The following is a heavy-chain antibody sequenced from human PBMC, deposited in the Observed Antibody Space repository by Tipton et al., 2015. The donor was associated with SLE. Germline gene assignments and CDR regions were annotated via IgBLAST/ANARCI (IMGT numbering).Heavy chain of an antibody. CDR3: ARAGAGYYYYYYMDV. Sequence: SLRLSCTASGFTFSDYYMTWIRQAPGTGLEWVSYISASAEIIYYADSVMGRFTISRDSAKNSLYLEMNGLRAEDTAVYYCARAGAGYYYYYYMDVWGKGATVTVSS. CDR1: GFTFSDYY. J-gene: IGHJ6*03. V-gene: IGHV3-11*01. CDR2: ISASAEII.